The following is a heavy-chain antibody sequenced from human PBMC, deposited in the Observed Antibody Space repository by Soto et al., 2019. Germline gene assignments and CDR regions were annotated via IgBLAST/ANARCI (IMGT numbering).Heavy chain of an antibody. D-gene: IGHD3-3*01. CDR2: IYYSGST. Sequence: SETLSLTCTVSGGSISSSSYYWGWIRQPPGKGLEWIGSIYYSGSTYYNPSLKSRVTISVDTSKNQFSLKLSSVTAADTAVYYYARTYYDFWSGYYTPNWFDPWGQRTLVTVSS. CDR3: ARTYYDFWSGYYTPNWFDP. J-gene: IGHJ5*02. V-gene: IGHV4-39*01. CDR1: GGSISSSSYY.